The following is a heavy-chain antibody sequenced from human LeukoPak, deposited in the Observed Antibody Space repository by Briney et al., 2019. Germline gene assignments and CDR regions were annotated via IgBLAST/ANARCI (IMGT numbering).Heavy chain of an antibody. CDR3: SKKGQNGDYGKPA. CDR2: IDARSGIT. Sequence: GGSLRLSCAASGFTFTIFGLNWVRQAPGKVPEWVSYIDARSGITYYADSVQGRFTISRDNAQESVFLQMSSLRADDTAVYYCSKKGQNGDYGKPAWGQGTLVTVSS. CDR1: GFTFTIFG. D-gene: IGHD4-17*01. V-gene: IGHV3-48*01. J-gene: IGHJ5*02.